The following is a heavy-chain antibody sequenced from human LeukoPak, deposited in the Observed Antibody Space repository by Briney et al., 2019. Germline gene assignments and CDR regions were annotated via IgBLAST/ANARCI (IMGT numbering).Heavy chain of an antibody. V-gene: IGHV3-30*02. D-gene: IGHD1-26*01. J-gene: IGHJ3*02. CDR2: IRYDGSNK. Sequence: GGSLRLSCAASGFTFSSYGMRWVRQAPGKGLEWVAFIRYDGSNKYYADSVKGRFTISRDNSKNTLYLQMNSLRAEDTAVYYCAKATSHAFDIWGQGTMVTVSS. CDR1: GFTFSSYG. CDR3: AKATSHAFDI.